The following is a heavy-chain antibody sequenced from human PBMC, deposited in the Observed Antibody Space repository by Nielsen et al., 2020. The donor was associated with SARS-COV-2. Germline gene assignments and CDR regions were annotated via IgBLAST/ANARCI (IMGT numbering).Heavy chain of an antibody. V-gene: IGHV1-2*02. D-gene: IGHD2-2*01. CDR2: INPNSGGT. Sequence: ASVKVSCKASGGTFSNYGISWVRQAPGQGLEWMGWINPNSGGTNYAQKFQGRVTMTRDTSISTAYMELSRLRSDDTAVYYCARDKIVVVPAAGGEYYYGMDVWGQGTTVTVSS. J-gene: IGHJ6*02. CDR1: GGTFSNYG. CDR3: ARDKIVVVPAAGGEYYYGMDV.